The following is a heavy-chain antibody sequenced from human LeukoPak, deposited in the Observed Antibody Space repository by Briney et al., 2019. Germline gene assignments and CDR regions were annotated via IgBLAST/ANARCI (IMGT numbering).Heavy chain of an antibody. D-gene: IGHD4-11*01. CDR2: IYYRGNT. J-gene: IGHJ4*02. V-gene: IGHV4-39*01. CDR1: GGSISSSTYY. Sequence: PSETLSLTCTVSGGSISSSTYYWGWIRQPPGKGLEWIGSIYYRGNTYYNPSPKSRVTISVDMSKNQFSLKLSSVTAADTAVYYCARSSVQFTFDFWGQGTLVTVSS. CDR3: ARSSVQFTFDF.